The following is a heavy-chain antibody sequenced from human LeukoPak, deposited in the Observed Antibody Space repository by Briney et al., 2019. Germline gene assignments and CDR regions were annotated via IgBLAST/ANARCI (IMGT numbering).Heavy chain of an antibody. CDR3: ARDRDWGSYFDP. CDR1: VFTFSDYY. CDR2: LVSTGNIK. J-gene: IGHJ4*02. V-gene: IGHV3-11*01. Sequence: GRSLRLSCAVSVFTFSDYYMSWVRGAPGKGLGGWTFLVSTGNIKYYADSVKGRFAISRDNAKNRVYLPMNSVMAEDRAVYYCARDRDWGSYFDPWGQGTLVTVSS. D-gene: IGHD7-27*01.